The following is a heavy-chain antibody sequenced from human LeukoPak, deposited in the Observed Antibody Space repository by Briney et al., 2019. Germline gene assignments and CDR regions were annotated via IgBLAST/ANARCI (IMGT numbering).Heavy chain of an antibody. CDR2: IDPSDSYT. CDR3: ARGFGSTWLEY. J-gene: IGHJ1*01. Sequence: GESLKISCKGSGCSFTSYWISWVRQMPGKGLEWMGRIDPSDSYTNYSPSFQGHVTISADKSLTTAYLQWSSLKASDTAMYYCARGFGSTWLEYWGQGTLVTVSS. D-gene: IGHD6-13*01. V-gene: IGHV5-10-1*01. CDR1: GCSFTSYW.